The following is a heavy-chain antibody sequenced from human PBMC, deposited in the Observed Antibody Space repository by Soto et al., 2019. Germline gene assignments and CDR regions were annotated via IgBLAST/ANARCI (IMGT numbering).Heavy chain of an antibody. CDR3: ATSPLLPGAP. CDR2: IYSGAST. D-gene: IGHD3-22*01. J-gene: IGHJ3*01. V-gene: IGHV3-53*01. Sequence: EVQLVESGGGLIQPGGSLRLSCAASGFTFSSNDMNWVRQAPGKGLEWVSLIYSGASTYYADSVKGRFTISRDNSKNTLYLQMSILRAEDTAVYYCATSPLLPGAPWGQGTMVTVSS. CDR1: GFTFSSND.